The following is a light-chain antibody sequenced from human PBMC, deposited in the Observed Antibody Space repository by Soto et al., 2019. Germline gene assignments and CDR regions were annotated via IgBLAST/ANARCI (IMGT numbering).Light chain of an antibody. V-gene: IGKV3-15*01. Sequence: EIVLTPVLATLSVSPGERATLSCRASQSVGSNLAWYHQKPGQAPRLLFYGASTRATGIPARFSGSGSGTEFTLTISSLQSEDFAVYYCQQYSRWPRTFGQGTKVDIK. CDR3: QQYSRWPRT. CDR1: QSVGSN. J-gene: IGKJ1*01. CDR2: GAS.